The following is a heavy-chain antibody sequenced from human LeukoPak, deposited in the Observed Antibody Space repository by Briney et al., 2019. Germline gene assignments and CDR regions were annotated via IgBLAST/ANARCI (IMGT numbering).Heavy chain of an antibody. Sequence: SETLSLTCSVSVDSVTSPSYFWGWIRQPPGGGLEWIGSIYYRGTTHYNPSLKSRVAISTDTSKNELSLRLSSVTAADTALYYCASAYCSSTTCPFDSWGQGTLVTVSS. CDR2: IYYRGTT. J-gene: IGHJ4*02. CDR3: ASAYCSSTTCPFDS. CDR1: VDSVTSPSYF. D-gene: IGHD2-2*01. V-gene: IGHV4-39*01.